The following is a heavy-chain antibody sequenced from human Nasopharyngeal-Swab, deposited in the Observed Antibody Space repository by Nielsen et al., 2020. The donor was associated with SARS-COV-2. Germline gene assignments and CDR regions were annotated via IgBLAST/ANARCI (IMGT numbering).Heavy chain of an antibody. CDR3: AAGVSGSGTYYTDFDY. Sequence: WVRQAPGHRREWIGWIVVGSGNTNYAQKFQERVTITRDMSTRTAYMELSSLRSEDTAVYYCAAGVSGSGTYYTDFDYWGQGTLVTVSS. V-gene: IGHV1-58*01. D-gene: IGHD3-10*01. J-gene: IGHJ4*02. CDR2: IVVGSGNT.